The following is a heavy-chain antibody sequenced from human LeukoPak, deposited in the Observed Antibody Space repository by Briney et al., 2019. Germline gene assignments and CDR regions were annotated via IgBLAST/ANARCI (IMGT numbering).Heavy chain of an antibody. Sequence: SETLSLTCTVSGGSISSYYWSWIRQPPGKGLEWIGYIYYSGSTDYNPSLKSRVTISADTSKNQFSLKLSSVTAADTAVYYCTRSPALYHFDYWGQGTLVTVSS. V-gene: IGHV4-59*01. J-gene: IGHJ4*02. CDR3: TRSPALYHFDY. CDR2: IYYSGST. CDR1: GGSISSYY. D-gene: IGHD2-8*01.